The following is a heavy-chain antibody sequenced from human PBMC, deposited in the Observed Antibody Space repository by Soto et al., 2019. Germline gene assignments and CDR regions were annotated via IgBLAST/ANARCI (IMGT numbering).Heavy chain of an antibody. D-gene: IGHD5-18*01. Sequence: QVQLQQWGAGLLKPSETLSLTCAVYGGSFSGYYWSWIRQPPGKGLEWSGEINHSGSTNYNPSLKSRVTISVDTSKNQFSLKLSSVTAADTAVYYCARCSYGSYYFDYWGQGTLVTVSS. J-gene: IGHJ4*02. CDR2: INHSGST. V-gene: IGHV4-34*01. CDR1: GGSFSGYY. CDR3: ARCSYGSYYFDY.